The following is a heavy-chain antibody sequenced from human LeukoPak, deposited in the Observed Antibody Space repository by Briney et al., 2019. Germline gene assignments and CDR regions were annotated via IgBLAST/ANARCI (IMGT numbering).Heavy chain of an antibody. V-gene: IGHV3-66*01. J-gene: IGHJ4*02. Sequence: PGGSLRLSCAASGFTFSRYAMNWVRQAPGKGLEWVSLIYSDGSTHYADSVRGRFTISRDQSKNTLFLQMNSLRAEDTAVYYCALAYILTGVFDYWGQGTLVTVSS. CDR1: GFTFSRYA. CDR2: IYSDGST. CDR3: ALAYILTGVFDY. D-gene: IGHD3-9*01.